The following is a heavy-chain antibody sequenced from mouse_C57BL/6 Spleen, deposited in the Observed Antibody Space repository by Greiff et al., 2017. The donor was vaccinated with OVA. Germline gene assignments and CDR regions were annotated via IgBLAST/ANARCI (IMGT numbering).Heavy chain of an antibody. D-gene: IGHD2-2*01. CDR3: ARGGSTMVTTNFDY. Sequence: EVQVVESGGGLVKPGGSLKLSCAASGFTFSSYTMSWVRQTPEKRLEWVATISGGGGNTYYPDRVKGRFTISRDNAKNTLYLQMSRLRSEDTAVYYWARGGSTMVTTNFDYWGQGTTLTVSS. CDR1: GFTFSSYT. CDR2: ISGGGGNT. J-gene: IGHJ2*01. V-gene: IGHV5-9*04.